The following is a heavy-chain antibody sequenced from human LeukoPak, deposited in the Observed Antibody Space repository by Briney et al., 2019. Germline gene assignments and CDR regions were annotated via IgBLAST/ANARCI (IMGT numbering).Heavy chain of an antibody. CDR1: GFTFSSYW. CDR3: AELGITMIGGV. J-gene: IGHJ6*04. Sequence: GGSLRLSCAASGFTFSSYWMYWVRQAPGKGLVCASRINSDGSSTSYADSVKGRFTISRDNAKNSLYLQMNSLRAEDTAVYYCAELGITMIGGVWGKGTTVTISS. CDR2: INSDGSST. V-gene: IGHV3-74*01. D-gene: IGHD3-10*02.